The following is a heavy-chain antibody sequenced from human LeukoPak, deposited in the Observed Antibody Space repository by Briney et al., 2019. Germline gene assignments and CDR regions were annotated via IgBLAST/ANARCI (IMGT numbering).Heavy chain of an antibody. V-gene: IGHV4-34*01. J-gene: IGHJ6*02. Sequence: PSETLSLTCAVYGGSFSGYYWSWIRQPPGKGLEWIGEINHSGSTNYNPSLKSRVTISVDTSKNQFSLKLSSVTAADTAVYYCARDRRYYDTSGTVYYDAMDVWGQGTTVTVSS. CDR3: ARDRRYYDTSGTVYYDAMDV. D-gene: IGHD3-22*01. CDR2: INHSGST. CDR1: GGSFSGYY.